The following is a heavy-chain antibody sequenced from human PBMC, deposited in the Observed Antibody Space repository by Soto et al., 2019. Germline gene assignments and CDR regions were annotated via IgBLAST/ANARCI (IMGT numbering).Heavy chain of an antibody. J-gene: IGHJ4*02. CDR1: GFTFSSYG. D-gene: IGHD6-25*01. CDR3: AKVGGTEPYDY. Sequence: QVQLVESGGGVVQPGRSLRLSCAASGFTFSSYGMHWVRQAPGKGLEWVAVISYDGSNKYYADSVKGRFTISRDNSKNTLYLQMNSLRAEDTAVYYCAKVGGTEPYDYWGQGTLVTVSS. V-gene: IGHV3-30*18. CDR2: ISYDGSNK.